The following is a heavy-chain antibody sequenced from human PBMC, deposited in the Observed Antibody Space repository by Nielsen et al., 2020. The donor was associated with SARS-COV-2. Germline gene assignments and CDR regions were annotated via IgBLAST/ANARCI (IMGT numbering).Heavy chain of an antibody. J-gene: IGHJ4*02. Sequence: GESLKISCKGSGYTFNTYWIAWVRQMPGKGLEGMGIFFPVAFDIRYSPSFQGLVTFSADKSINTAYLQWDSLKASDTAMYYCATHGSGYGGASIFDSWGQGTLVTVSS. CDR3: ATHGSGYGGASIFDS. CDR1: GYTFNTYW. CDR2: FFPVAFDI. V-gene: IGHV5-51*01. D-gene: IGHD4-23*01.